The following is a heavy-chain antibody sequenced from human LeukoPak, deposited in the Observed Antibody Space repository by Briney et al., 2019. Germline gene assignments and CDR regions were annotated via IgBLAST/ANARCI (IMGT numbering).Heavy chain of an antibody. D-gene: IGHD2-21*02. Sequence: SVKVSCKASGGTFSSYAISWVRQAPGQGLEWMGRIIPILGIANYAQKFQGRVTITADKSTSTAYMELSSLRSEDTAVYYCARGQSTTYCGGDCYLYYYYGMYVWGQGTTVTVSS. CDR2: IIPILGIA. CDR3: ARGQSTTYCGGDCYLYYYYGMYV. J-gene: IGHJ6*02. V-gene: IGHV1-69*04. CDR1: GGTFSSYA.